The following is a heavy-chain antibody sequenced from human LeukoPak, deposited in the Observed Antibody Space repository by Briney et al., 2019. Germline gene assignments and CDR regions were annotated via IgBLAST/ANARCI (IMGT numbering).Heavy chain of an antibody. CDR2: IREDGSEK. CDR1: GFTFSNYW. Sequence: PGGSLRLSCAASGFTFSNYWMSCVRQAPGKGLEWVANIREDGSEKYYVDSVKGQFTISRDNAKNSLFLQMGSLRSEDTAVYYCARGDSSGYPWYFDLWGRGTLVTVSS. J-gene: IGHJ2*01. CDR3: ARGDSSGYPWYFDL. V-gene: IGHV3-7*03. D-gene: IGHD3-22*01.